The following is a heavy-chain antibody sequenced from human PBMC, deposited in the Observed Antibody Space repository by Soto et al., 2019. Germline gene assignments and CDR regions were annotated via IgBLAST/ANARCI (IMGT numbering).Heavy chain of an antibody. CDR2: ISYDGSNK. D-gene: IGHD6-13*01. Sequence: QVQLVESGGGVVQPGRPLRLSCAASGFTFSSYAMHWVRQAPGKGLEWVAVISYDGSNKYYADSVKGRFTISRDNSKNTLYLQMNSLRAEDTAVYYCASGIAAAAEPFDYWGQGTLVTVSS. V-gene: IGHV3-30-3*01. CDR3: ASGIAAAAEPFDY. CDR1: GFTFSSYA. J-gene: IGHJ4*02.